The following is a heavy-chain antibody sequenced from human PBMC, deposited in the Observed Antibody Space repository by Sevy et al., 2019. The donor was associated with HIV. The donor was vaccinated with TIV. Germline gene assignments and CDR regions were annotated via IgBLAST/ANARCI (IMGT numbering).Heavy chain of an antibody. CDR2: ISGSGGST. D-gene: IGHD3-3*01. CDR3: AREYYDFWSGYYTGMVY. J-gene: IGHJ4*02. V-gene: IGHV3-23*01. Sequence: GGSLRLSCAASGFTVSSYAMSWVRQAPGKGLEWVSAISGSGGSTYYADSVKGRFTISRDNSKNTLYLQMNSLRAEDTAVYYCAREYYDFWSGYYTGMVYWGQGTLVTVSS. CDR1: GFTVSSYA.